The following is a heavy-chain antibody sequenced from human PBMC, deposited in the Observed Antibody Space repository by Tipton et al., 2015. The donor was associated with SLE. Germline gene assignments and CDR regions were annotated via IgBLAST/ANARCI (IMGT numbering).Heavy chain of an antibody. Sequence: LRLSCTVSGGSINSYHRKWIRQPPGKGLEWIGYIYYSGSTNFNPSLESRVTISVDASENQYSLNLSSVTTADTAFYYCAGGGRPDTPYFDTWGQGTMVTVSS. CDR2: IYYSGST. CDR3: AGGGRPDTPYFDT. J-gene: IGHJ3*02. D-gene: IGHD3-10*01. V-gene: IGHV4-59*01. CDR1: GGSINSYH.